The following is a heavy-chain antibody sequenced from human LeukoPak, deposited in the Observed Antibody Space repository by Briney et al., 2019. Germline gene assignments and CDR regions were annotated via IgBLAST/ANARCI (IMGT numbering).Heavy chain of an antibody. J-gene: IGHJ4*02. D-gene: IGHD3-22*01. CDR2: IRSKANSYAT. CDR1: GLTFGHAW. V-gene: IGHV3-73*01. CDR3: TSQSGSSGPD. Sequence: GGSLRLSCTASGLTFGHAWMSWVRQAPGKGLEWVGRIRSKANSYATAYAASVKGRFTISRDDSKNTAYLQMNSLKTEDTAVYYCTSQSGSSGPDWGQGTLVTVSS.